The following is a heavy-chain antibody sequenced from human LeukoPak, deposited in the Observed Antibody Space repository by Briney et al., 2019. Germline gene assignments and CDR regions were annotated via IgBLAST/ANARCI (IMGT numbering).Heavy chain of an antibody. V-gene: IGHV4-39*07. D-gene: IGHD6-13*01. CDR2: IYYSGST. CDR1: GGSISSYY. Sequence: SETLSLTCTVSGGSISSYYWGWIRQPPGKGLEWIGSIYYSGSTYYNPSLKSRVTISVDTSKNQFSLKLSSVTAADTAVYYCARGPAAATDYWGQGTLVTVSS. J-gene: IGHJ4*02. CDR3: ARGPAAATDY.